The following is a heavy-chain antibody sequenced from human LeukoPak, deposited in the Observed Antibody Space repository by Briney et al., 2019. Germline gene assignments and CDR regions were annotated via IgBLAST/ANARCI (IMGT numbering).Heavy chain of an antibody. CDR1: GFTFDDYA. D-gene: IGHD2-21*01. Sequence: GGSLRLSCAASGFTFDDYAMHWVRQAPGKGLEWVSGISWNSGSIGYANSVKGRFTISRDNAKNSLNLQMNSLRDEDTALYYCAKAPSRLAYIMDVWGQGTTVTVSS. CDR3: AKAPSRLAYIMDV. J-gene: IGHJ6*02. CDR2: ISWNSGSI. V-gene: IGHV3-9*01.